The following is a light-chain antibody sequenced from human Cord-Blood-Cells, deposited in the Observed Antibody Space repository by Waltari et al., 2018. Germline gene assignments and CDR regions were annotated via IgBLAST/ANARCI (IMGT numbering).Light chain of an antibody. CDR1: SSEVGGYNY. V-gene: IGLV2-11*01. CDR2: DVG. J-gene: IGLJ3*02. CDR3: CSYAGSYTWV. Sequence: QSALTQPRSVSGSPGQSVTISCTGTSSEVGGYNYVSWYQQHPGKAPKLMIYDVGKRPSVVPARFSGSKSGNPASLTISGLQAEDEADYYCCSYAGSYTWVFGGGTKLTIL.